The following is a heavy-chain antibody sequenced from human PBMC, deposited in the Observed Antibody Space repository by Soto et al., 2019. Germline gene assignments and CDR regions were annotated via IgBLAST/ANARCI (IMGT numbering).Heavy chain of an antibody. CDR2: MTPNSGKT. Sequence: QVQLVQSGAEVKKPGASVKVSCQASGYTFTNYDINWVRQASGQGLEWLGWMTPNSGKTGYAQKFQGRITMTRDTSTSTAYVELTSLTYEDSAVYYCARNKWRTGDFDYWGHRTLVTVSS. D-gene: IGHD1-26*01. J-gene: IGHJ4*01. CDR3: ARNKWRTGDFDY. V-gene: IGHV1-8*01. CDR1: GYTFTNYD.